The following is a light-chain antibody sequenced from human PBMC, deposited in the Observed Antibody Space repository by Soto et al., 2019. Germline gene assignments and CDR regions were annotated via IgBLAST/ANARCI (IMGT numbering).Light chain of an antibody. Sequence: QAVVTQPPSASGTPGQRVTISCSGSSSNIGSKFVYWYQQVPGTAPKLLIQRDNQRPPGVPDRFSGSKSGTSASLAITGLQAEDEADYYCQSYDSSLSGYVFGPGTKLTVL. J-gene: IGLJ1*01. V-gene: IGLV1-47*01. CDR2: RDN. CDR3: QSYDSSLSGYV. CDR1: SSNIGSKF.